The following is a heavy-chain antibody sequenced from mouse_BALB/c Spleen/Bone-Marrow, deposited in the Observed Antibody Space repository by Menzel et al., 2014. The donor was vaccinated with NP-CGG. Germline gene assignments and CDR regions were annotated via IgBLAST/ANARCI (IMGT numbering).Heavy chain of an antibody. D-gene: IGHD2-4*01. CDR2: ISSGGGST. CDR1: GFAFSSYD. CDR3: ARHMIRGFAY. J-gene: IGHJ3*01. Sequence: EVQLVESGGGLVKPGGSLKLSCAASGFAFSSYDMSWVRQTPEKRLGWVAYISSGGGSTYYSDTVKGRFTISRDNAKNTLYLEMSSLKSEDTAMYYCARHMIRGFAYWGQGTLVTVSA. V-gene: IGHV5-12-1*01.